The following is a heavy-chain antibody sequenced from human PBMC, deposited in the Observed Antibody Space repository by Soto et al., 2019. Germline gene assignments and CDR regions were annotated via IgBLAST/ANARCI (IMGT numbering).Heavy chain of an antibody. CDR1: GFTFSRYG. Sequence: GGSLRLSCAASGFTFSRYGMHWVRQGSGKGLEWVAVISYDGSNKYYADSVEGRFNISRDNSKNKLYLQMNSLRADDTAVYYCAEVFAVVTASHYYCGMDVWGEGTAVTVSS. CDR2: ISYDGSNK. V-gene: IGHV3-30*18. D-gene: IGHD2-21*02. J-gene: IGHJ6*01. CDR3: AEVFAVVTASHYYCGMDV.